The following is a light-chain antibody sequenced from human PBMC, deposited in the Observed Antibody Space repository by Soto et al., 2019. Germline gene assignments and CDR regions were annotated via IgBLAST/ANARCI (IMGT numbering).Light chain of an antibody. CDR1: QFVSSR. Sequence: DILVTQSPATLSASPGERVTLSFRASQFVSSRLAWYQQKPGQAPRLLIYGASNRATGIPDRFSGSGSGTDFTLTISRLEPEDFAVYYCQQYGSSGTFGQGTKVDIK. CDR3: QQYGSSGT. CDR2: GAS. V-gene: IGKV3-20*01. J-gene: IGKJ1*01.